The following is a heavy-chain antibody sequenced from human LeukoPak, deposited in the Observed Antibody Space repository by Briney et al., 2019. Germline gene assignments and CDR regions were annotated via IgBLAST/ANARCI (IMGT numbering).Heavy chain of an antibody. CDR2: IYYSGST. CDR1: GGSISSYY. J-gene: IGHJ4*02. V-gene: IGHV4-59*08. D-gene: IGHD3-3*01. CDR3: ARTIWSGDDY. Sequence: PSETLSLTCTVSGGSISSYYWSWIRQPPGKGLEWIGYIYYSGSTNYNPSLKSRVTISVDTSKNQFSLKLSSVTAADTAVYYCARTIWSGDDYWGQGTLVTVSS.